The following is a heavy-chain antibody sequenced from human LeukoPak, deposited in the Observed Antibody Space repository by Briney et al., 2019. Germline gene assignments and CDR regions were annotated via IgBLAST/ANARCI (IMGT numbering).Heavy chain of an antibody. CDR3: ARDLGTVVPAVLDY. J-gene: IGHJ4*02. D-gene: IGHD2-2*01. V-gene: IGHV1-2*02. CDR1: GYTFISNS. Sequence: GASVKVSCKASGYTFISNSITWVRQAPGQGLEWMGWINPNSGGTNYAQKFQGRVTMTRDTSISTAYMELSRLRSDDTAVYYCARDLGTVVPAVLDYWGQGTLVTVSS. CDR2: INPNSGGT.